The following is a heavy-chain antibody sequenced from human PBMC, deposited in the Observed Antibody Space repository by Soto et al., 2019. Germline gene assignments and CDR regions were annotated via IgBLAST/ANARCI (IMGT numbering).Heavy chain of an antibody. CDR3: ARVPDY. D-gene: IGHD2-2*01. J-gene: IGHJ4*02. CDR1: GGSISSGGYS. V-gene: IGHV4-30-2*01. CDR2: MYHSGST. Sequence: QLQLQESGSGLVKPSQTLSLTCAVSGGSISSGGYSWSWIRQPPGKGLEWIGYMYHSGSTYYNPSLKIRVTRSIDRSKNQFSLKLSSVTAADTAVYYGARVPDYWGQGIVVTVSS.